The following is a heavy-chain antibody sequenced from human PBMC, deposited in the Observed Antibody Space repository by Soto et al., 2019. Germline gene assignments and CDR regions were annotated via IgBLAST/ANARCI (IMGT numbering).Heavy chain of an antibody. CDR1: GFTVSDNY. CDR3: GRDRGYDAHDYYYNAMDV. CDR2: IYSGGAT. V-gene: IGHV3-53*01. D-gene: IGHD2-15*01. Sequence: GGSLRLSCAASGFTVSDNYMNWVRQAPGKGLEWVSVIYSGGATKYADSVKGRFTISRDNAKNSLYLQMNSLRAEDTAVYYCGRDRGYDAHDYYYNAMDVWGQGTMVTVSS. J-gene: IGHJ6*02.